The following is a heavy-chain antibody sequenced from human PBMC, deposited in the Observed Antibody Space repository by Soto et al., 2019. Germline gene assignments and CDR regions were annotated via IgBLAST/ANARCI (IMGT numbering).Heavy chain of an antibody. CDR1: GYSFTSYW. Sequence: GESLKISCKGSGYSFTSYWIGWVRQMPGKGLEWMGIIYPGDSDTRYSPSFQGQVTISADKSISTAYLQWSSLKASDTAMYYCARLDSSSWNSYYYGMDVWGQGTTVTVSS. CDR3: ARLDSSSWNSYYYGMDV. D-gene: IGHD6-6*01. J-gene: IGHJ6*02. V-gene: IGHV5-51*01. CDR2: IYPGDSDT.